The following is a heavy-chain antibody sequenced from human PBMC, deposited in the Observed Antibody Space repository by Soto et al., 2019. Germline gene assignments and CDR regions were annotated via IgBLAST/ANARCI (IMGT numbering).Heavy chain of an antibody. Sequence: QVQLVQSGAEVKKPGSSVKVSCKASGGTFSSYTISWVRQAPGXXXEWMGRIIPILGIANYAQKFQGRVTITADKSTSTAYMELSSLRSEDTAVYYCARAGYSYGIDYWGQGTLVTVSS. CDR1: GGTFSSYT. V-gene: IGHV1-69*02. J-gene: IGHJ4*02. CDR2: IIPILGIA. D-gene: IGHD5-18*01. CDR3: ARAGYSYGIDY.